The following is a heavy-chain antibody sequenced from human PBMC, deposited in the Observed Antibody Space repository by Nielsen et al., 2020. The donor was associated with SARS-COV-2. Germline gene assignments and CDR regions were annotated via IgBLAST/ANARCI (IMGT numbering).Heavy chain of an antibody. CDR1: GGSISSGDYY. D-gene: IGHD5-12*01. V-gene: IGHV4-30-4*01. Sequence: SETLSLTCTVSGGSISSGDYYWSWISQPPGKGLEWIGYIYYSGSTNYNPSLKSRVTISVDTSKNQFSLKLSSVTAADTAVYYCARGGDIVATHGDDWFDPWGQGTLVTVSS. J-gene: IGHJ5*02. CDR3: ARGGDIVATHGDDWFDP. CDR2: IYYSGST.